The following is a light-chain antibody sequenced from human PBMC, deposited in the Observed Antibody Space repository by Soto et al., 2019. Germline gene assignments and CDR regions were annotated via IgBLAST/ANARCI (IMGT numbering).Light chain of an antibody. CDR1: QNINTW. Sequence: DIPMAQSHTPLSASVLARVALXYVAVPNIIRASQNINTWLAWYQQRPGKAPKLLTYKASTLKSGVPSRFSGSGSGTEFTLTISSLQPDDFATYYCQQCSSYYTFGQGTRLEI. V-gene: IGKV1-5*03. CDR2: KAS. CDR3: QQCSSYYT. J-gene: IGKJ5*01.